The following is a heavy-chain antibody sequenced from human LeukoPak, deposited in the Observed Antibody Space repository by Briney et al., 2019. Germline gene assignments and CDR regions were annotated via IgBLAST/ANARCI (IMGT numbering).Heavy chain of an antibody. CDR2: ISGSGSST. V-gene: IGHV3-23*01. CDR1: GFTFSSYA. CDR3: AKSSGYYPYYFDY. Sequence: GGSLRLSCAASGFTFSSYAMSWVRQAPGKGLEWVSAISGSGSSTYYADSVKGRFTISRDNSKNTLYLQMNSLRAEDTAVYYCAKSSGYYPYYFDYWGQGTLVTVSS. D-gene: IGHD3-22*01. J-gene: IGHJ4*02.